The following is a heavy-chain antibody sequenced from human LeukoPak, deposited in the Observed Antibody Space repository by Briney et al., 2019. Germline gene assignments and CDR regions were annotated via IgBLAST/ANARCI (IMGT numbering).Heavy chain of an antibody. CDR2: IGSSTGTI. CDR3: AKDAVLRGDGYNFDY. Sequence: GGSLRLSCAASGFTFSRYSLKCVRQAPGKGLEWVSYIGSSTGTIHYADSVKGRFTISRDYARNSLYLQVNSLRAADTAVYYCAKDAVLRGDGYNFDYWGQGTLVTVSS. V-gene: IGHV3-48*04. CDR1: GFTFSRYS. J-gene: IGHJ4*02. D-gene: IGHD5-24*01.